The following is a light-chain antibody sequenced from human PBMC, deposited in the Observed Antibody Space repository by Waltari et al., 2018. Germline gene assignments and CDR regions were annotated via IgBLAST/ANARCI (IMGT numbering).Light chain of an antibody. CDR3: SSRAGSGNFYV. Sequence: GESGTISCTGTSSGIGSYDADSWYQQHPGKAPKLMIYGVSNRPSGVSDRFSGSNSGNTASLTISGVQAEDEADYYCSSRAGSGNFYVFGAGTKLTVL. CDR1: SSGIGSYDA. J-gene: IGLJ1*01. V-gene: IGLV2-11*03. CDR2: GVS.